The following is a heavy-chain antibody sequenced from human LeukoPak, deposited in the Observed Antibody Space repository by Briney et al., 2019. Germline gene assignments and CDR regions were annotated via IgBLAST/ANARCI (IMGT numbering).Heavy chain of an antibody. Sequence: AGGSLRLSCTASGFTFGDYAMNWVRQAPGKGLEWVGLIRSKSYGETTEYAASVRGRFTISRDDSRSVAYLQMNSLRAEDTAVYHCFGYISKSNYGMDVWGLGTTVTVSS. D-gene: IGHD6-13*01. V-gene: IGHV3-49*04. CDR3: FGYISKSNYGMDV. J-gene: IGHJ6*02. CDR1: GFTFGDYA. CDR2: IRSKSYGETT.